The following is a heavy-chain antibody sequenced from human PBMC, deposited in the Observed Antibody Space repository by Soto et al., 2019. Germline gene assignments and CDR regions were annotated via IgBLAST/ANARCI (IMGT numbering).Heavy chain of an antibody. CDR3: ARADYDILTGSYAVDV. Sequence: QVQLQESGPGLVKPSETLSLTCTVSGGSMGNYYWFWIRQFAGKELEWIGRVSSSGNTNDNPSLKSRATLSIDTSKNQFSLKLSSVTAADTAVYYCARADYDILTGSYAVDVWGQGTMVTVSS. V-gene: IGHV4-4*07. D-gene: IGHD3-9*01. CDR1: GGSMGNYY. J-gene: IGHJ6*02. CDR2: VSSSGNT.